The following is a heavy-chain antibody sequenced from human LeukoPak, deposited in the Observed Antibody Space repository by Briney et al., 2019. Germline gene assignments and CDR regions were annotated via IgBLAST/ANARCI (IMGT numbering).Heavy chain of an antibody. Sequence: PGRSLRLSCAASGFTFRTYGIHWVRQAPGQGLEWVAVISDDGDRKYYAGSVKGRFTISRDNSRDTLYLQMNSLRAEDTAVYYCAKDDIGYDFDYWGQGTLVTVSS. CDR3: AKDDIGYDFDY. V-gene: IGHV3-30*18. D-gene: IGHD2-2*01. CDR1: GFTFRTYG. J-gene: IGHJ4*02. CDR2: ISDDGDRK.